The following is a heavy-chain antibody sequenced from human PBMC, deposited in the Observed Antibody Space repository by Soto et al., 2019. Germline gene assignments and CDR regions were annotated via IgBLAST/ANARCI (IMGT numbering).Heavy chain of an antibody. V-gene: IGHV3-33*08. D-gene: IGHD3-22*01. CDR3: ARDRKYYDSSASYNYYHGMDV. CDR1: GFTFSSYG. J-gene: IGHJ6*02. Sequence: GGSLRLSCAASGFTFSSYGMHWVRQAPGKXLEWVAVIWYDGSNKYYADSVKGRFTISRDNSKNTLYLQMNSLRAEDTAVYYCARDRKYYDSSASYNYYHGMDVWGQGTTVTVSS. CDR2: IWYDGSNK.